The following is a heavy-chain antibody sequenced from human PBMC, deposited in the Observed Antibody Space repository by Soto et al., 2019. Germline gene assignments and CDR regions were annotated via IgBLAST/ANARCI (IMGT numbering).Heavy chain of an antibody. J-gene: IGHJ4*02. CDR3: ATGGPIRSEFDY. Sequence: GASVNVSCKVSGYTLTELSMHWVRQAPGKGLEWMGGFDPEDGETIYAQKFQGRVTMTEDTSTDTAYMELSSLRSEDTAVYYWATGGPIRSEFDYWGQGTLVTDAS. CDR1: GYTLTELS. CDR2: FDPEDGET. D-gene: IGHD6-25*01. V-gene: IGHV1-24*01.